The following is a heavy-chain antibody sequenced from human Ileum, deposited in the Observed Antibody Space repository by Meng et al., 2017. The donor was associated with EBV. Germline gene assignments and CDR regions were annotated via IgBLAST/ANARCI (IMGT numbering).Heavy chain of an antibody. CDR2: IAYYGHN. J-gene: IGHJ4*02. D-gene: IGHD1-7*01. V-gene: IGHV4-39*07. CDR1: DDSTTSGPSF. CDR3: ARDSGNYRVDH. Sequence: LNLRGAAHGQGKPSKPLSRTCNVSDDSTTSGPSFWDWFRQPPGKGLEGIATIAYYGHNYYNPSLKSRVTVSKDLSKKQFSLNLSSVTAADTAVYYCARDSGNYRVDHWGQGTLVTVSS.